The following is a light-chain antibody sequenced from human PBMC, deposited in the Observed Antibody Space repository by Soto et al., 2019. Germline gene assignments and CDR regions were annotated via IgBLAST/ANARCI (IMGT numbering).Light chain of an antibody. CDR3: QTWDTGTHVV. J-gene: IGLJ2*01. V-gene: IGLV4-69*01. CDR2: LNTDGSH. Sequence: QPVLTQSPSASASLGASVKLTCTLSSGHSSYAIAWHQQQPEKGPRYLMKLNTDGSHSKGDGIPDRFSGSSSGAERYLTISSLQSEDEADYYCQTWDTGTHVVFGGGTQLTVL. CDR1: SGHSSYA.